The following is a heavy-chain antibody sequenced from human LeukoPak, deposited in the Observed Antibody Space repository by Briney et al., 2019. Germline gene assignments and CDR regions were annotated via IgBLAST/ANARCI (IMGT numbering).Heavy chain of an antibody. Sequence: GRSLRLSCAASGFTFSSHAMHWVRQAPGKGLEWVAVISYDGSNKYYADSVKGRSTISRDNSKNTLYLQMNSLRAEDTAVYYCASEGAAGNPALLYWGQGTLVTVSS. CDR3: ASEGAAGNPALLY. V-gene: IGHV3-30-3*01. J-gene: IGHJ4*02. CDR2: ISYDGSNK. CDR1: GFTFSSHA. D-gene: IGHD6-13*01.